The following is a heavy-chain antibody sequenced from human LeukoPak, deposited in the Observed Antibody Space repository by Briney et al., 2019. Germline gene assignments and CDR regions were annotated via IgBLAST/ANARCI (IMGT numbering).Heavy chain of an antibody. CDR1: GFTFSSYN. V-gene: IGHV3-48*03. J-gene: IGHJ6*03. Sequence: GGSLRLSCAASGFTFSSYNMNWVRQAPGKGLEWVSYISSSGSTIYYADSVKGRFTISRDNAKNSLYLQMNSLRAEDTAVYYCAREGGMWFGVFPHYYMDVWGKGTTVTISS. CDR3: AREGGMWFGVFPHYYMDV. D-gene: IGHD3-10*01. CDR2: ISSSGSTI.